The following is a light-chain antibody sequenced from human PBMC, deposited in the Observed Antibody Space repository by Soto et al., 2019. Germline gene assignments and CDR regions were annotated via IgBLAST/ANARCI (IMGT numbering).Light chain of an antibody. Sequence: EMVMTQSPATLSVSPGESATLSCRASQSVVRNLAWYQQKPGQAPRLLIYGASTRATGIPARFSGSGSGTEFTLTISSLQSEDFAVYYCQQYDDWPPRGTFGQGTKVEIK. CDR2: GAS. J-gene: IGKJ1*01. CDR3: QQYDDWPPRGT. CDR1: QSVVRN. V-gene: IGKV3-15*01.